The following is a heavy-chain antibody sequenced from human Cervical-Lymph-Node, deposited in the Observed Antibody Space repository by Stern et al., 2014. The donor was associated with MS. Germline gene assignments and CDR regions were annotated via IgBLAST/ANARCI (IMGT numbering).Heavy chain of an antibody. V-gene: IGHV1-69*01. CDR3: ARDGRGNFFYFDL. D-gene: IGHD4-23*01. CDR2: IIPMFGTI. Sequence: QVQLVESGAELKTPGSSVRISCKASGGTFTSSAINWVRQAPGQGPEWRGGIIPMFGTINYAQTFQGRVTISADESTGTAYMELPGLTSEDTAVFYCARDGRGNFFYFDLWGRGTLVTVSS. J-gene: IGHJ2*01. CDR1: GGTFTSSA.